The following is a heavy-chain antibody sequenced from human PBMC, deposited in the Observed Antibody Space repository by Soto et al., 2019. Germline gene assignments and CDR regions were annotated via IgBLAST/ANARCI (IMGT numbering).Heavy chain of an antibody. CDR3: ARGETPIDY. V-gene: IGHV1-18*01. CDR1: GYTFTNFG. J-gene: IGHJ4*02. CDR2: ISAYNGNT. Sequence: QVQLVQSGAEVKKPGASVKVSCKASGYTFTNFGISWVRQAPGQGLEWMGWISAYNGNTNYAQKFQGRGTMTTDTSPSTAYMELRSLKSDATAVYSYARGETPIDYWAQGTLVTVSS. D-gene: IGHD1-26*01.